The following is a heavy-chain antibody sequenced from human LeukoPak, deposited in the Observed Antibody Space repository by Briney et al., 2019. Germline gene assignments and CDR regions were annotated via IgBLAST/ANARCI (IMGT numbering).Heavy chain of an antibody. CDR2: IIPIFGTA. V-gene: IGHV1-69*05. CDR1: GGTFSSYA. CDR3: AMTSARFRGNWFDP. J-gene: IGHJ5*02. D-gene: IGHD3-3*01. Sequence: GSSVKVSCKASGGTFSSYAISWVRQAPGQGLEWIGRIIPIFGTANYAQKFQGRVTITTDESTSTAYMELSSLRSEDTAVYYCAMTSARFRGNWFDPWGQGTQVTVSS.